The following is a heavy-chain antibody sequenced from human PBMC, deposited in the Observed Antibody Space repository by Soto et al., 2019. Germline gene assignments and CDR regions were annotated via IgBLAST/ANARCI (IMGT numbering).Heavy chain of an antibody. CDR1: GFTFSHFW. D-gene: IGHD5-18*01. CDR2: INSDGTGA. Sequence: GGSLRLSCAASGFTFSHFWMHWVRQDSGRGLVWISRINSDGTGATYADSVKGRFTISRDNAKRSLYLQMNSLRAEDTAVYYCARDFYGGYTYGPGDYWGQGALVTVSS. J-gene: IGHJ4*02. CDR3: ARDFYGGYTYGPGDY. V-gene: IGHV3-74*01.